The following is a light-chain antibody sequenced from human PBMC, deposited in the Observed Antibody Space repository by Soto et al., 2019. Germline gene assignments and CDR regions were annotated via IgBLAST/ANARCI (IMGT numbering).Light chain of an antibody. J-gene: IGKJ1*01. CDR2: GAS. Sequence: EIVMTQSPATQSVSPGERATLSCRASQSVSSNLAWYQQRPGQAPRLLIYGASTRATGIPARFSGSGSGTDFTLTISSLQSEDFVVYYCQQYNNWPETFGQGTKVEVK. CDR3: QQYNNWPET. V-gene: IGKV3-15*01. CDR1: QSVSSN.